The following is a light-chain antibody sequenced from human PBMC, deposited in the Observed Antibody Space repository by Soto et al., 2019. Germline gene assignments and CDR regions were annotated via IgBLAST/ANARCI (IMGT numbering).Light chain of an antibody. Sequence: IVMAQSLATLSLSPGEKATLSCRASQSISNNFAWFQQKPGQVPRLLIYGASNRATGVSARFSGSGSGTEFTLTISSLQSEDFAVYYCLQYHYWWTFGQGTKVDIK. J-gene: IGKJ1*01. CDR3: LQYHYWWT. CDR1: QSISNN. CDR2: GAS. V-gene: IGKV3-15*01.